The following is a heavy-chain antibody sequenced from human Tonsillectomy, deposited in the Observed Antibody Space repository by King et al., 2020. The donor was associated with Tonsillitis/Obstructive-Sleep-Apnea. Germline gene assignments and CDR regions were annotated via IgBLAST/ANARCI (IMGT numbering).Heavy chain of an antibody. CDR3: RTYYYYYGMDV. J-gene: IGHJ6*02. Sequence: VQLQQWGAGLLKPSETLSLTCAVYGGSFSGYYWSWIRRPPGKGLEWIGEINHSGSTNYNPSLKSRVTISVDTSKNQFSLKLSSVTAADTAVYYCRTYYYYYGMDVWGQGTTVTVSS. CDR2: INHSGST. D-gene: IGHD1-14*01. CDR1: GGSFSGYY. V-gene: IGHV4-34*01.